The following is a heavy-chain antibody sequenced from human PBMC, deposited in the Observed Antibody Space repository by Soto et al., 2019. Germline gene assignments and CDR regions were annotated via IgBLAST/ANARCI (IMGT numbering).Heavy chain of an antibody. Sequence: HPGGSLRLSCAASGFTFSRYVMSWVRQAPGKGLEWVSAIGGGGSSTYYADSVKGRFTISRDTSRNSLYLQMNSLRAEDTAIYYCAEASGAARPYYFDYWGQGTLVTVSS. D-gene: IGHD6-6*01. J-gene: IGHJ4*02. CDR2: IGGGGSST. V-gene: IGHV3-23*01. CDR3: AEASGAARPYYFDY. CDR1: GFTFSRYV.